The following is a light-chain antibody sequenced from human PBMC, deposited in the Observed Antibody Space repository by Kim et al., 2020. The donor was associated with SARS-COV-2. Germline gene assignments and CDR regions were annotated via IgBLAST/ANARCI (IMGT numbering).Light chain of an antibody. J-gene: IGKJ1*01. CDR2: DAS. V-gene: IGKV3-20*01. Sequence: DIVLTQSPGTLSLSPGDRATLSCRASQIVINNYLAWYQQKPGQAPRLLMYDASTRATDSPDSFSGSGSGTDFTLTISRLEPEDFAVYYCQQYGNSPWTFGQGTKVDSK. CDR3: QQYGNSPWT. CDR1: QIVINNY.